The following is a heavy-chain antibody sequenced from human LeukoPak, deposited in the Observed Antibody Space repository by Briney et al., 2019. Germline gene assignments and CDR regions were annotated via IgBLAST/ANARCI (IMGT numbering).Heavy chain of an antibody. CDR2: ISWNSGSI. CDR1: GFTFDDYA. V-gene: IGHV3-9*01. CDR3: AKSNGHYYGSGTLSGFFDY. D-gene: IGHD3-10*01. Sequence: PGGSLRLSCAASGFTFDDYAMHWVRQAPGKGLEWVSGISWNSGSIGYADSVKGRFTISRDNAKNSLYLQMNSLRAEDTALYYCAKSNGHYYGSGTLSGFFDYWGQGTLVTVSS. J-gene: IGHJ4*02.